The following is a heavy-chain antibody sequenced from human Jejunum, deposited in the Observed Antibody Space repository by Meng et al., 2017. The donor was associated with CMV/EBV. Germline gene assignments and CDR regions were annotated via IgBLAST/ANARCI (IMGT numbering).Heavy chain of an antibody. J-gene: IGHJ4*02. Sequence: TFSGGSINNGGYYWTWIRQHPGKGLEWFGSIYYSGSTSSTPSLESRLTISLDTSNNQFSLKLRSVTAADTAVYYCAGDYSNYIWRNWGQGTLVTVSS. CDR2: IYYSGST. CDR1: GGSINNGGYY. CDR3: AGDYSNYIWRN. D-gene: IGHD4-11*01. V-gene: IGHV4-31*03.